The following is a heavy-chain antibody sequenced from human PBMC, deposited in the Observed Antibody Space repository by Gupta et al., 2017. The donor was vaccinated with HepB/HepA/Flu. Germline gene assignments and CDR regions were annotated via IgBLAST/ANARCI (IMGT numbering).Heavy chain of an antibody. CDR2: INHSGST. CDR3: ARTPPPIHCSSTSCSWNWFDP. D-gene: IGHD2-2*01. V-gene: IGHV4-34*01. J-gene: IGHJ5*02. Sequence: QLQLQQWGAGLLKPSETLSLTCAVYGGSFSGYYWSWIRQPPGKGLEWIGEINHSGSTNYNPSLKSRVTISVDTSKNQFSLKLSSVTAADTAVYYCARTPPPIHCSSTSCSWNWFDPWGQGTLVTVSS. CDR1: GGSFSGYY.